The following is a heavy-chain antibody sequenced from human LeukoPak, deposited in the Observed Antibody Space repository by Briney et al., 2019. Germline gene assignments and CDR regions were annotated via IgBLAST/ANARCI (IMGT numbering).Heavy chain of an antibody. V-gene: IGHV4-59*01. D-gene: IGHD3-9*01. CDR3: ARVRGYYDILTGYYYYGMDV. J-gene: IGHJ6*02. CDR2: IYYSGST. Sequence: SETLSLTCTVSGGSISSYYWSWIRQPPGKGLEWIGYIYYSGSTNYNPSLKSRVTISVDTSKNQFSLKLSSVTAADTAVYYCARVRGYYDILTGYYYYGMDVWGQGTTVTVSS. CDR1: GGSISSYY.